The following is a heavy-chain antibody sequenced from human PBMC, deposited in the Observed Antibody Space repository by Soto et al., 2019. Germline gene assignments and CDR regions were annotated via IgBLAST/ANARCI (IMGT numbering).Heavy chain of an antibody. CDR3: AREGSLRDIVVVVAVNYYYYMDV. J-gene: IGHJ6*03. V-gene: IGHV1-46*03. CDR1: GYTFTSYY. CDR2: INPSGGST. Sequence: ASVKVSCKASGYTFTSYYMHWVRQAPGQGLEWMGIINPSGGSTSYAQKFQGRVTMTRDTSTSTVYMELSSLRSEDTAVYYCAREGSLRDIVVVVAVNYYYYMDVWGKGTTVTVSS. D-gene: IGHD2-15*01.